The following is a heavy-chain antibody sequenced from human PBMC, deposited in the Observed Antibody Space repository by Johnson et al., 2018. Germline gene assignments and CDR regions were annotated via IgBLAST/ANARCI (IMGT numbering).Heavy chain of an antibody. CDR2: IRPKVYGGTT. CDR1: GFTFSDYS. J-gene: IGHJ3*02. CDR3: TRDDYGGKDDAFDI. D-gene: IGHD4-23*01. V-gene: IGHV3-49*03. Sequence: VQLVEAGGGVVQPGRSLRLSCTASGFTFSDYSLSWYRQAPGKGLEWVGFIRPKVYGGTTEYAASVEASFFISRDDYKNIAYLQMNSLKTEDTALYYCTRDDYGGKDDAFDIWGQGTMVTVSS.